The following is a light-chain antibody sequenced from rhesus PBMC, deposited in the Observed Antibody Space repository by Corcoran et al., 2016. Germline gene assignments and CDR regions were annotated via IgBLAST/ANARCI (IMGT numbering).Light chain of an antibody. J-gene: IGKJ2*01. CDR1: QGINKE. CDR3: LQDYTPPYN. CDR2: AAS. Sequence: DIQMTQSPSSLSASVGDRVTVICRASQGINKELSWYQQKPGKAPTLLIDAASSLQTGVSSRFSGRGSGTDFTLPISSLPPEDVATYYFLQDYTPPYNFGQGTKVEIK. V-gene: IGKV1-94*01.